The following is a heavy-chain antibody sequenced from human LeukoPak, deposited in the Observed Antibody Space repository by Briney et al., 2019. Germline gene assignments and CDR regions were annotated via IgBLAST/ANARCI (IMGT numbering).Heavy chain of an antibody. CDR3: AKGLSGILWFGEHPTWSDP. Sequence: QPGRSLRLSCAASGFGSRSYDMDWVRQAPGKGLEWVALISYDGSNEYYADSVKGRFTISRDNSKNTLYLQMNSLTAEDTAVYYCAKGLSGILWFGEHPTWSDPWGQGTLVTVSS. V-gene: IGHV3-30*18. CDR1: GFGSRSYD. D-gene: IGHD3-10*01. J-gene: IGHJ5*02. CDR2: ISYDGSNE.